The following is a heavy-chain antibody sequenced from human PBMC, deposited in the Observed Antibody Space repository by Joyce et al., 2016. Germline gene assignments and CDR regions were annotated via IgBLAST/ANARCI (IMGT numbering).Heavy chain of an antibody. J-gene: IGHJ4*02. CDR3: ARLICYPTVCEFPDY. V-gene: IGHV5-10-1*03. Sequence: EVQLVQSGAEVKKPGESLKISCKSSGYSFTNYWISWVRQMPGKGLEWMGNIDPSDSYTDYRPSFQGHVTISADKSISTAYLQWSSLKASDTAIYYCARLICYPTVCEFPDYWGQGTLVTVSS. CDR1: GYSFTNYW. CDR2: IDPSDSYT. D-gene: IGHD2-2*01.